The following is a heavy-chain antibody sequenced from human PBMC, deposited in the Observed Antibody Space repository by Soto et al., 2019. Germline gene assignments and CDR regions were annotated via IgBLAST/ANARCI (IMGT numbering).Heavy chain of an antibody. D-gene: IGHD6-6*01. CDR2: INPSGGST. CDR1: GYTFTSYY. V-gene: IGHV1-46*01. J-gene: IGHJ3*02. Sequence: GASVKVSCKASGYTFTSYYMHWVRQAPGQGLEWMGIINPSGGSTSYAQKFQGRVTMTRDTSTSTVYMELSSLRSEDTAVYYCGTVPSGHNAFDIWGQGTMVTVSS. CDR3: GTVPSGHNAFDI.